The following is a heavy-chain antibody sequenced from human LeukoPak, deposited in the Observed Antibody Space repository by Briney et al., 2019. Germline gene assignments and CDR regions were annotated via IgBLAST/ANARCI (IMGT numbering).Heavy chain of an antibody. J-gene: IGHJ5*02. CDR2: IYYSGST. CDR3: ARPSITMVRGFDP. CDR1: GGSISSSSYY. V-gene: IGHV4-39*01. Sequence: SETLSLTCTVSGGSISSSSYYWGWIRQPPGKGLEWIGSIYYSGSTYYNPSLKSRVTISVDTSKNQFSLKLSSVTAADTAVYYCARPSITMVRGFDPWGQGTLVTVSS. D-gene: IGHD3-10*01.